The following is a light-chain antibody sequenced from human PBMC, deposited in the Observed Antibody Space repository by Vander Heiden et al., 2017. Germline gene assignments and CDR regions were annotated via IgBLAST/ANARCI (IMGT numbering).Light chain of an antibody. CDR2: SDN. V-gene: IGLV1-47*02. J-gene: IGLJ2*01. Sequence: QSVLTQPPSASGTPGKRVTIPCSGSSCNIGSNYVYWYQQLPGPAPNLLIYSDNQRPSGVPDRCSGSKSGTSASLAISGLRSEDEADYYCAAWDDSLSGRLVFGGGTKLTVL. CDR3: AAWDDSLSGRLV. CDR1: SCNIGSNY.